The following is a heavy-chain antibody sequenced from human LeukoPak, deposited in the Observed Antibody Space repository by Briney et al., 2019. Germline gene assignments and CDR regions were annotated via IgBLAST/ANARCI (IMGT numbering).Heavy chain of an antibody. CDR3: ARTLRDDDAFDI. J-gene: IGHJ3*02. Sequence: GGSLRLSCAPSGLSFSSYTIHWVRQAPGKGLEWVSSISSTSGYIHYADSVKGRFTISRDNAKNSLYLQMNSLRAEDTAVYYCARTLRDDDAFDIWGQGTMVTVSS. CDR1: GLSFSSYT. CDR2: ISSTSGYI. V-gene: IGHV3-21*01.